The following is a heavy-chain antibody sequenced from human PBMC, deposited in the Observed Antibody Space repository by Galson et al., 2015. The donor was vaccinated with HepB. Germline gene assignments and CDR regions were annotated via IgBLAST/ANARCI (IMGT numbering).Heavy chain of an antibody. Sequence: SLRLSCAASGFTFSSYSMNWVRQAPGKGLEWVSSISSSSSYIYYADSVKGRFTISRDNAKNSLYLQMNSLRAEDTAVYYCARDETGLAAAGTYYFDYWGQGTLVTVSS. CDR1: GFTFSSYS. D-gene: IGHD6-13*01. V-gene: IGHV3-21*01. CDR2: ISSSSSYI. J-gene: IGHJ4*02. CDR3: ARDETGLAAAGTYYFDY.